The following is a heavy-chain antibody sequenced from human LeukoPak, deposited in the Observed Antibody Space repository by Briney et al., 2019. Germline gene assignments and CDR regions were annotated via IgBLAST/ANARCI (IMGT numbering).Heavy chain of an antibody. J-gene: IGHJ4*02. CDR2: VKQDGNVR. CDR3: TTIAARPGGY. Sequence: GGSLRLSCVTSGFTFSNNWMSWVRQAPGKGLEWVANVKQDGNVRYYVDSVKGRFTISRDNAKNSLYLQMNSLRAEDTAVYYCTTIAARPGGYWGQGTLVTVSS. D-gene: IGHD6-6*01. V-gene: IGHV3-7*03. CDR1: GFTFSNNW.